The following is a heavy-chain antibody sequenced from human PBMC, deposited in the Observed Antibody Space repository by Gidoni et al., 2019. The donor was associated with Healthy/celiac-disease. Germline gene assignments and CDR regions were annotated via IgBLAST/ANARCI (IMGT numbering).Heavy chain of an antibody. J-gene: IGHJ4*02. CDR3: AKALTYYYDSSGYQDY. CDR2: ISGSGGST. D-gene: IGHD3-22*01. Sequence: EVQLLESGGGLVQPGGSLRLSCAASGFTFSSYAMSWVRQAPGKGLELVSAISGSGGSTYYADSVKGRFTISRDNSKNTLYLQMNSLRAEDTAVYYCAKALTYYYDSSGYQDYWGQRTLVTVSS. V-gene: IGHV3-23*01. CDR1: GFTFSSYA.